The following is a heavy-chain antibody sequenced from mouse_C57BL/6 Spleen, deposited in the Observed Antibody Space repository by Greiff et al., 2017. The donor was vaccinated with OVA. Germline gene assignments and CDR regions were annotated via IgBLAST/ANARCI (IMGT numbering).Heavy chain of an antibody. D-gene: IGHD1-2*01. J-gene: IGHJ2*02. V-gene: IGHV10-3*01. CDR3: VREGRALQREGFDY. CDR2: ICSRSSSYAT. Sequence: EVHLEQSGGGLVQPKGSLKLSCAVSGFTFTTYAMHWVRQAPGQGLEWVGRICSRSSSYATYYAVSVKDRFTIYRDDSQSMLYLQMSNLKTEDTAMYYGVREGRALQREGFDYWGQGTSLTVSS. CDR1: GFTFTTYA.